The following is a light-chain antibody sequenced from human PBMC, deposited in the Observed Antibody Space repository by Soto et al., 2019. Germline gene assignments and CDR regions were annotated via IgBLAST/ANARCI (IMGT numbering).Light chain of an antibody. J-gene: IGKJ1*01. V-gene: IGKV2-28*01. CDR3: MQALQTPWT. CDR2: LGS. Sequence: DIVMTQSPLSLPVTPGEPASISCRSSQSLLHSNGYNYLDWYLQKPGQSPQLLICLGSTRASGVPDRFSGSGSGTDFTLKISRMEAEDVGVYYCMQALQTPWTFGQGTKVDIK. CDR1: QSLLHSNGYNY.